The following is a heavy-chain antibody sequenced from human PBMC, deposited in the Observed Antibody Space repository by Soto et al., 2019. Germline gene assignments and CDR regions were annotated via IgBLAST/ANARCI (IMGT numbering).Heavy chain of an antibody. CDR3: ARGSPLEWLLYYFDY. Sequence: SETLSLTCAVYGGSFSGYYWSWIRQPPGKGLEWIGEINHSGSTNYNPSLKSRVTNSVDTPKNQFSLKLSSVTAADTAVYYCARGSPLEWLLYYFDYWGQGTLVTVSS. CDR1: GGSFSGYY. V-gene: IGHV4-34*01. J-gene: IGHJ4*02. CDR2: INHSGST. D-gene: IGHD3-3*01.